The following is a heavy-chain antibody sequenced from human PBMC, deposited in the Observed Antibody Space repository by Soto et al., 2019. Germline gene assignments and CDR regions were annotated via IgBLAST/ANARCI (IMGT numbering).Heavy chain of an antibody. CDR2: ISGYNGNT. Sequence: ASVKVSCKTSGYRFTSYGISWVRQSPGQGLEWMGWISGYNGNTDYAQELQGRVTMTTDTSTSTAYMELTSLRSDDTAVYYCARDLGQQVISREWFFDFWGRGTLVTV. V-gene: IGHV1-18*01. CDR1: GYRFTSYG. D-gene: IGHD6-13*01. J-gene: IGHJ2*01. CDR3: ARDLGQQVISREWFFDF.